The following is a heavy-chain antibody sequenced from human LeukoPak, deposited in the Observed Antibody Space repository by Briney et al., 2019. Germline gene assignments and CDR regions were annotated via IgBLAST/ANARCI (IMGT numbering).Heavy chain of an antibody. CDR1: GYIFNNYD. J-gene: IGHJ5*02. V-gene: IGHV1-8*01. Sequence: ASVKVSCKTSGYIFNNYDINWVRQAPGRGLEWMGWMNPGRGSTGYAQKFQGRVTMTRSTSMSTAYMQLTSLTSEDTAVYYCARGEQVTMYHCGPGTLVTVSS. D-gene: IGHD4-17*01. CDR2: MNPGRGST. CDR3: ARGEQVTMYH.